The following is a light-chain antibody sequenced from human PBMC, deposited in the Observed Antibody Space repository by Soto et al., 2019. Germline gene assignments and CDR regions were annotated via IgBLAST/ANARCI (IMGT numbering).Light chain of an antibody. CDR3: NSYTSFNTVV. Sequence: QSVLTQPASVSGSPGQSITISCTGTTSDIGAYNYVSWYLQYPGKAPQLMIYDVSVRPSGVSNRFSGSKSGNTASLTISGLQAEDEADYYCNSYTSFNTVVFGGGTQLTVL. V-gene: IGLV2-14*03. CDR2: DVS. CDR1: TSDIGAYNY. J-gene: IGLJ3*02.